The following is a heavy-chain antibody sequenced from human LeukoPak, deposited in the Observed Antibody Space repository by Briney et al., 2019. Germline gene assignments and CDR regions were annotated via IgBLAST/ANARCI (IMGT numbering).Heavy chain of an antibody. V-gene: IGHV3-7*01. Sequence: PGGSLRLYCSVSGFTLSIYWMSWVRQAPGKGLEWVANIKQDGSEEYYADSVKGRFTISGDNARNSLYLQMNSLRAEDTALYYCARWDSGNYYGIGNWGQGTLVTVSS. D-gene: IGHD1-26*01. J-gene: IGHJ4*02. CDR1: GFTLSIYW. CDR2: IKQDGSEE. CDR3: ARWDSGNYYGIGN.